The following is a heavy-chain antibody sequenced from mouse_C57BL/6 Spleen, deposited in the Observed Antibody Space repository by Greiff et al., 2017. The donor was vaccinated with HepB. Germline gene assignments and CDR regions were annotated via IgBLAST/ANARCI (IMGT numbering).Heavy chain of an antibody. J-gene: IGHJ3*01. CDR2: INPGSGST. V-gene: IGHV1-55*01. CDR1: GYTFTSYW. CDR3: ARKDYDEDWFAY. Sequence: QVQLKQPGAELVKPGASVKMSCKASGYTFTSYWITWVKQRPGQGLEWIGDINPGSGSTNYNEKFKSKATLTVETSSSTAYMQLSSLTSEDSAVYYCARKDYDEDWFAYWGQGTLVTVSA. D-gene: IGHD2-4*01.